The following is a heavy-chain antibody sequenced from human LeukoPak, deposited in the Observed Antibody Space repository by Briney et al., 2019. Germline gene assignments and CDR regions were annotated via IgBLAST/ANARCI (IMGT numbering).Heavy chain of an antibody. CDR2: IYARDGST. CDR1: GYTFTSNY. V-gene: IGHV1-46*01. J-gene: IGHJ4*02. Sequence: ASVKVSCKASGYTFTSNYIHWVRQAPGQGLEWMGMIYARDGSTSYAQKFQGRVTVTRYTSTSTVHMELSGLRSEDTAVYYCARDQEGFDYWGQGTLVTVSS. CDR3: ARDQEGFDY.